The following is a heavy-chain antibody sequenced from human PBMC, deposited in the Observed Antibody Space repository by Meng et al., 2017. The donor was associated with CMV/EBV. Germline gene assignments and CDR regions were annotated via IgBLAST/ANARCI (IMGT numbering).Heavy chain of an antibody. CDR1: GFTFSSYS. CDR3: ARESGYCLDY. D-gene: IGHD3-3*01. J-gene: IGHJ4*02. CDR2: ISSSSSYI. Sequence: GESLKISCAASGFTFSSYSMNWVRQAPGKGLEWVSSISSSSSYIYYADSVKGRFTISRDNAKNSLYLQMNSLRAEDTAVYYCARESGYCLDYWGQGTLVTVSS. V-gene: IGHV3-21*01.